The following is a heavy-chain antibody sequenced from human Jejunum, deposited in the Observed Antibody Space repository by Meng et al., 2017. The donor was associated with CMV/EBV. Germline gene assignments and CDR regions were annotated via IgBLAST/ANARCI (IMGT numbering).Heavy chain of an antibody. J-gene: IGHJ4*02. Sequence: TFSRFPIHWVRQAPGKGLEWVSSISGSGRRMYYADSVKGRFTISRDDAKNSLYLQMNSLRAEDTAVYYCASALEYYYDSSVSAIDYWGQGTRVTVSS. CDR1: TFSRFP. V-gene: IGHV3-21*01. CDR3: ASALEYYYDSSVSAIDY. D-gene: IGHD3-22*01. CDR2: ISGSGRRM.